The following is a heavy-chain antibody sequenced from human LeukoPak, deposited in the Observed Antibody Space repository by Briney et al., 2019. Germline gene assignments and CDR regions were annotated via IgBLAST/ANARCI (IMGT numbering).Heavy chain of an antibody. J-gene: IGHJ4*02. CDR2: IYYSGST. V-gene: IGHV4-31*03. D-gene: IGHD1-26*01. Sequence: SETLSLTCTVSGGSISSGGYYWSWIRQHPGKGLEWIGYIYYSGSTYYNPSLKSRVTISVDTSKNQFSLKLSSVTAADTAVYYCARVKKVDGNYFDYWGQGTLVTVS. CDR3: ARVKKVDGNYFDY. CDR1: GGSISSGGYY.